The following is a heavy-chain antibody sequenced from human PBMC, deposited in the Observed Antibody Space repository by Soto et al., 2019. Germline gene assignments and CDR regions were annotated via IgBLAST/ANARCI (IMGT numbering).Heavy chain of an antibody. CDR2: INNDGSST. J-gene: IGHJ4*02. CDR3: ARDGRWLVEDY. Sequence: EVQLVESGGGLVQPGGSLRLSCAASGFTFSSYWMHWVRQAPGKGLVWVSRINNDGSSTSYADPVKGRFIISRDNAKNTLYLQMNSLRAEDTAVYYCARDGRWLVEDYWGQGTLVTVSS. CDR1: GFTFSSYW. D-gene: IGHD1-26*01. V-gene: IGHV3-74*01.